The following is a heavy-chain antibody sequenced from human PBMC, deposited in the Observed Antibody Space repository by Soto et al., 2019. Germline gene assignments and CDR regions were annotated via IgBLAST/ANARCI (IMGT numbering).Heavy chain of an antibody. CDR1: GFAFPRYS. Sequence: LRLSCSASGFAFPRYSMNWVRQAPGKGLEWVSSISSTTNYIYYGDSMKGRSTISRDNAKNSLYLEMNSLRAEDTAVYYCARESEDLTSNFDYWGQGTLVTVSS. J-gene: IGHJ4*02. V-gene: IGHV3-21*06. CDR2: ISSTTNYI. CDR3: ARESEDLTSNFDY.